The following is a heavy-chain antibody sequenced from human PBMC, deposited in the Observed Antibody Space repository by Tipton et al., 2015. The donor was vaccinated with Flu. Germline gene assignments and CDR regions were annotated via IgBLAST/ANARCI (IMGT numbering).Heavy chain of an antibody. D-gene: IGHD1-14*01. V-gene: IGHV3-30-3*01. CDR2: TSYDGSNK. CDR1: GFTFSSYA. J-gene: IGHJ4*02. CDR3: ARAWTTYDYLDY. Sequence: AVSGFTFSSYAMHWVRQAPGKGLEWVAVTSYDGSNKYYADSVKGRFTISRDNSKNTLYLQMNSLRPEDTAVYYCARAWTTYDYLDYWGQGTLVTVSS.